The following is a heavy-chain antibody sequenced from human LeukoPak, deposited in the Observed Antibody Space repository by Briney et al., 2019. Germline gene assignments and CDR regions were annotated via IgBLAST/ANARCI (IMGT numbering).Heavy chain of an antibody. CDR1: GYSDPNNRAA. J-gene: IGHJ3*02. D-gene: IGHD5-12*01. CDR2: SYFRSRWYY. Sequence: SQTLSQTCVITGYSDPNNRAAWNCIRQSPSRGLVCLGRSYFRSRWYYDYAVSLKGRITINPDTSKNQFSLQLRSVIPEDTSLYYCARDSGYGLDVLDIWGQGTMVTVSS. V-gene: IGHV6-1*01. CDR3: ARDSGYGLDVLDI.